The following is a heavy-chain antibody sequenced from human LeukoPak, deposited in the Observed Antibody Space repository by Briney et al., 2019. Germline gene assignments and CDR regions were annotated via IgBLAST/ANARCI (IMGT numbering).Heavy chain of an antibody. J-gene: IGHJ3*01. CDR3: AKGTTVTSAFGF. D-gene: IGHD4-17*01. CDR2: ISWNSGSI. Sequence: PGRSLRLSCAASGFTFDDYAMHWVRHAPGKGLEWVSGISWNSGSIGYADSVKGRFTISRDNAKNSLYLQMNSLRAEDTALYYCAKGTTVTSAFGFWGQGTMVTVSS. CDR1: GFTFDDYA. V-gene: IGHV3-9*01.